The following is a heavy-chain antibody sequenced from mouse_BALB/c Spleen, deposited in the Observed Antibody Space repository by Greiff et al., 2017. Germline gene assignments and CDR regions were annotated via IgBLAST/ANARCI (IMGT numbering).Heavy chain of an antibody. D-gene: IGHD1-1*02. Sequence: EVHLVESGGGLVKPGGSLKLSCAASGFTFSSYTMSWVRQTPEKRLEWVATISSGGSYTYYPDSVKGRFTISRDNAKNTLYLQMSSLKSEDTAMYYCTRVGTLYAMDYWGQGTSVTVSS. J-gene: IGHJ4*01. CDR2: ISSGGSYT. CDR1: GFTFSSYT. V-gene: IGHV5-6-4*01. CDR3: TRVGTLYAMDY.